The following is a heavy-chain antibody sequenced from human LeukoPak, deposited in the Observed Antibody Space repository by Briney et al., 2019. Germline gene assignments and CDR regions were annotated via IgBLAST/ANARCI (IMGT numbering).Heavy chain of an antibody. CDR3: AKDYYGSGSYSRVDV. D-gene: IGHD3-10*01. CDR2: ISWNSGSI. V-gene: IGHV3-9*01. CDR1: GLTFDDYA. Sequence: HGGSLRLSRAASGLTFDDYAMHWVRQAPGKGLEWVSGISWNSGSIGYADSVKGRFTISRDNAKNSLYLQMNSLRAEDTALYYCAKDYYGSGSYSRVDVWGQGTTVTVSS. J-gene: IGHJ6*02.